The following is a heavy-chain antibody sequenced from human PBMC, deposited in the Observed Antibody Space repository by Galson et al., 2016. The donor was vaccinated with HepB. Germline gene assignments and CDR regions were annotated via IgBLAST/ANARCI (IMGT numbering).Heavy chain of an antibody. J-gene: IGHJ6*02. CDR3: AREGLSDYGDYKYYYYALDV. V-gene: IGHV3-7*01. D-gene: IGHD4-17*01. CDR2: IKQDGSEK. CDR1: GFTFSSCW. Sequence: SLRLSCAASGFTFSSCWMTWVRQAPGKGLEWVANIKQDGSEKYYVDSVKGRSTISRDNAKNSLYLQMNSLRAEDTAVYYCAREGLSDYGDYKYYYYALDVWCQGTTVTVSS.